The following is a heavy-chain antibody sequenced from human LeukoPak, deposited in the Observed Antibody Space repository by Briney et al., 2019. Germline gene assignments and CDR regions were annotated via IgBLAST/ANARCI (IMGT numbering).Heavy chain of an antibody. CDR3: ARGLTTMVRGLIITIFDY. CDR1: GFTFSSYA. CDR2: INHRGST. D-gene: IGHD3-10*01. J-gene: IGHJ4*02. Sequence: GSLRLSCAASGFTFSSYAMSWIRQPPGKGLEWIGEINHRGSTDYNPSLKSRATTSVDTSKNQFSLKLSSVTAADTAVYYCARGLTTMVRGLIITIFDYWGQGTLVAVSS. V-gene: IGHV4-34*01.